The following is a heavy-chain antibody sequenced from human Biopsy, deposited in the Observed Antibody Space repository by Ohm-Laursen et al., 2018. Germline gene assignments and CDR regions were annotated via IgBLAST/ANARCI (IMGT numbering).Heavy chain of an antibody. CDR2: FSHTGTT. D-gene: IGHD4/OR15-4a*01. CDR3: ARGPYGDNAGAFDV. Sequence: SDTLSLTCAVDGGSFSGYDWTWIRQPPGKGLEWVGEFSHTGTTIHNPSLKSRLTISVDNSKNHFSLRLTSVTAADTATYFCARGPYGDNAGAFDVWGQGTVVTVSS. J-gene: IGHJ3*01. V-gene: IGHV4-34*01. CDR1: GGSFSGYD.